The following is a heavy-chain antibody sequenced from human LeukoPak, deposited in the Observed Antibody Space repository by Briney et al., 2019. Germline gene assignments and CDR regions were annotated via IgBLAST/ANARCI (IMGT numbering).Heavy chain of an antibody. CDR2: IYNSGST. V-gene: IGHV4-39*01. CDR3: ARRTNIAVAGTKYYYYGMDV. CDR1: GGSVSSSSYY. J-gene: IGHJ6*02. D-gene: IGHD6-19*01. Sequence: SSETLSLTCTVSGGSVSSSSYYWGWIRQPPGKGLEWVGCIYNSGSTYYDPSLKSRVTVSVDTSKDQVSLKVNSVTAADTAVYYCARRTNIAVAGTKYYYYGMDVWGQGTTVTVSS.